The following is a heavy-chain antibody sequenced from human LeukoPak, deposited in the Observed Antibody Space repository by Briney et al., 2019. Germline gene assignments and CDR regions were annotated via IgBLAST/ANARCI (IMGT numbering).Heavy chain of an antibody. Sequence: GGSLRLSCAASGFTFSSYEMNWVRQAPGKGLEWVSYISSMGSNIYYADSVKGRFTISRDNAKNSLYLQMNSLRAEDTAVYYCAREWYCSGTRCYDFRDVGGNYLDYWGQGTLVTVSS. CDR1: GFTFSSYE. D-gene: IGHD2-2*01. CDR3: AREWYCSGTRCYDFRDVGGNYLDY. J-gene: IGHJ4*02. V-gene: IGHV3-48*03. CDR2: ISSMGSNI.